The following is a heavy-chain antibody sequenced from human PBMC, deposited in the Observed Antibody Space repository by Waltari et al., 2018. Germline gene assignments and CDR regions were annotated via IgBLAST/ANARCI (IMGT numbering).Heavy chain of an antibody. V-gene: IGHV3-23*04. CDR2: ISGSGGST. J-gene: IGHJ6*02. Sequence: EVQLVESGGGLVQPGGSLRLSCAASGFTFSSYAMSWVRQAPGKGLEWVSAISGSGGSTYYADSVKGRFTISRDNSKNTLYLQMNSLGAEDTAVYYCAKSRRYCTNGVCYMYGMDVWGQGTTVTVSS. CDR1: GFTFSSYA. CDR3: AKSRRYCTNGVCYMYGMDV. D-gene: IGHD2-8*01.